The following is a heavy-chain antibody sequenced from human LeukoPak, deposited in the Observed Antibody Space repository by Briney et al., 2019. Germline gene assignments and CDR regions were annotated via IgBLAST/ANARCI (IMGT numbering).Heavy chain of an antibody. CDR2: ISGSGGST. D-gene: IGHD2-15*01. CDR3: AKIETYSGNYFDY. V-gene: IGHV3-23*01. Sequence: TGGSLRLSCAASGFTFSSYAMSWVRQAPGKGLGWVSAISGSGGSTYYADSVKGRFTISRDNSKNTLYLQMNSLRAEDTAVYYCAKIETYSGNYFDYWGQGTLVTVSS. CDR1: GFTFSSYA. J-gene: IGHJ4*02.